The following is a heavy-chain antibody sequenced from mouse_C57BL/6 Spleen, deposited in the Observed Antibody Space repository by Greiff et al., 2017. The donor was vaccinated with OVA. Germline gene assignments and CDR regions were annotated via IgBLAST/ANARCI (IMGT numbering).Heavy chain of an antibody. V-gene: IGHV6-3*01. CDR2: IRLKSDNYAT. CDR1: GFTFSNYW. J-gene: IGHJ3*01. Sequence: EVKLMESGGGLVQPGGSMKLSCVASGFTFSNYWMNWVRQSPEKGLEWVAQIRLKSDNYATHYAESVKGRFTISRDDSKSSVYLQMNNLRAEDTGIYYCTEGLPFAYWGQGTLVTVSA. CDR3: TEGLPFAY. D-gene: IGHD3-3*01.